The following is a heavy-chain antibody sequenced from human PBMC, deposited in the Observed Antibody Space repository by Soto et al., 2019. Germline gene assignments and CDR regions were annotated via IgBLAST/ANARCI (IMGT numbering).Heavy chain of an antibody. Sequence: ASVKVSCKASGYTFTTYFVHWVRQAPGQRLEWMGWINAANGDAKLSQKLQGRVTITRDISARTAYMELSSLSSEDTAVYYCASLPPGYWGQGTLDTVSS. CDR1: GYTFTTYF. CDR2: INAANGDA. CDR3: ASLPPGY. V-gene: IGHV1-3*01. J-gene: IGHJ4*02.